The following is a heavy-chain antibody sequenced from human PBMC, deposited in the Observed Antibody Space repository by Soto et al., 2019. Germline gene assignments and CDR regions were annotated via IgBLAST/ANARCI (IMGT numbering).Heavy chain of an antibody. CDR3: AKDRYGDYGGIDH. Sequence: PSXTRSLTCTVSGGSIGSYYWSWIRQPPGNGLDWIGYIXYSGSXNYNTYIKSRXXISVDKSXXQFYTKLSSVTAAETAVYYCAKDRYGDYGGIDHWGQGTMVTVSS. CDR2: IXYSGSX. D-gene: IGHD4-17*01. CDR1: GGSIGSYY. J-gene: IGHJ4*02. V-gene: IGHV4-59*01.